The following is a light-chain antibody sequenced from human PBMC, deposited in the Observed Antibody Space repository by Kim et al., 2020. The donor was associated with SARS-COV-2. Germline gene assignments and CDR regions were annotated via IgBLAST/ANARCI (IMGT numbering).Light chain of an antibody. Sequence: QSALTQPASVSGSPGQSITISCTGTSSDIGGRNYVSWYQQHPGKAPELMIYDVSYRPSGISNRFSGSKSGNTASLTISGLQAEDEADYYCSSYTSDNVILGGGTQLTVL. CDR1: SSDIGGRNY. V-gene: IGLV2-14*03. CDR2: DVS. CDR3: SSYTSDNVI. J-gene: IGLJ2*01.